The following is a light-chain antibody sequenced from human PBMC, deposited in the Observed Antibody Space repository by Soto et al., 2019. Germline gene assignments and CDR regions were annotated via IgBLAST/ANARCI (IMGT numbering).Light chain of an antibody. CDR1: QSISGA. CDR2: DAS. Sequence: EIVMTQSPATLSVSPGGRATLSCRASQSISGALAWYQQKPGQAPRLLIYDASNRATGIPARFSGSGSGTDFTLTISSLEPEDFAVYYCQQRSNWPRTFGQGTKVDIK. CDR3: QQRSNWPRT. J-gene: IGKJ1*01. V-gene: IGKV3-11*01.